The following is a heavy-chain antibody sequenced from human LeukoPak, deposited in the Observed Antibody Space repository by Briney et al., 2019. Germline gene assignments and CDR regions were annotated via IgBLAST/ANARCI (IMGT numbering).Heavy chain of an antibody. V-gene: IGHV4-34*01. CDR1: GVSASGYY. D-gene: IGHD5-12*01. Sequence: NASETLSLTCAVYGVSASGYYGTWIRQLPGRGLEWIGEINLSGSPKYNPSLKSRVSISVGASKNQIFLTLTSVTAADTATYYCVTTAGYSGYDWGWFSDYYLAVWGTGTTV. J-gene: IGHJ6*03. CDR2: INLSGSP. CDR3: VTTAGYSGYDWGWFSDYYLAV.